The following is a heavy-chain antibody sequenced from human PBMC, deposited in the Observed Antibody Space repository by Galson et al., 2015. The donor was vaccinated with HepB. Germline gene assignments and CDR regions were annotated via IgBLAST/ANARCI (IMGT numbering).Heavy chain of an antibody. J-gene: IGHJ4*02. CDR1: GFTFRNYD. CDR3: ATYSRSSSFDY. V-gene: IGHV3-23*01. CDR2: ISVNGDSS. D-gene: IGHD6-6*01. Sequence: SLRLSCAASGFTFRNYDMTWVRQAPGKGLEWVSAISVNGDSSYYTESVKGRFTISRDNSKNTLYLQMNSLRGEDTAIYYCATYSRSSSFDYWGQGILVTVSS.